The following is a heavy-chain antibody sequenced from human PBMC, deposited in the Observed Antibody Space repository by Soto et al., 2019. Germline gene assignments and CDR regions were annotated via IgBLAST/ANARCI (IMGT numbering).Heavy chain of an antibody. CDR3: AKGRYYGSGSLVKYYYYGMDV. V-gene: IGHV3-23*01. CDR2: ISGSGGST. J-gene: IGHJ6*02. CDR1: GFTFSSYA. Sequence: GGSLRLSCAASGFTFSSYAMSWVRQAPGKGLEWVSAISGSGGSTYYADSVKGRFTISRDNSKNTLYLQMNSLRAEDTAVYYCAKGRYYGSGSLVKYYYYGMDVWGQGTTVTVSS. D-gene: IGHD3-10*01.